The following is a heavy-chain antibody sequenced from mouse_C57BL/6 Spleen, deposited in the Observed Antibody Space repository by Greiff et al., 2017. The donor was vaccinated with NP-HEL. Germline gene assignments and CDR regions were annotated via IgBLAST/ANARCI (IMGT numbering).Heavy chain of an antibody. CDR3: ARDDRTTGFAY. CDR1: GFTFSSYA. V-gene: IGHV5-4*01. J-gene: IGHJ3*01. CDR2: ISDGGSYT. Sequence: EVMLVDSGGGLVKPGGSLKLSCAASGFTFSSYAMSWVRQTPEKRLEWVATISDGGSYTYYPDNVKGRFTISRDNAKNNLYLQMSHLKSEDTAMYYCARDDRTTGFAYWGQGTLVTVSA. D-gene: IGHD2-12*01.